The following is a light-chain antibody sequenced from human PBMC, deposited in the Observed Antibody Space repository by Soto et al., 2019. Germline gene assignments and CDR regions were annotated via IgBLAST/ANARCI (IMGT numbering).Light chain of an antibody. CDR1: QSVSSSY. J-gene: IGKJ1*01. CDR2: GAS. Sequence: EIVLTQSPGTLSLSPGERATLSCRASQSVSSSYLAWYQQKPGQAPRLLIYGASSRATGIPDRFSGSGSWTDFTVTISRLEPEDFAVYYCQQYDSSPVTFGQGTKVEIK. CDR3: QQYDSSPVT. V-gene: IGKV3-20*01.